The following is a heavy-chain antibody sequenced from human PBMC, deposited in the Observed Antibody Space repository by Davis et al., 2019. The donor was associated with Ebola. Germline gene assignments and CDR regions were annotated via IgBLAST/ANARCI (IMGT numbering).Heavy chain of an antibody. V-gene: IGHV1-46*01. CDR3: AREGYCNSPSCHSFDY. CDR1: GYTFTGYY. CDR2: INPSAGYT. J-gene: IGHJ4*02. Sequence: ASVKVSCKASGYTFTGYYMHWVRQAPGQGLEWMGVINPSAGYTNYAQKFQGRVTITRDTSTSTVYMEVTRLRSDDTAVYYCAREGYCNSPSCHSFDYWGQGTLVTVSS. D-gene: IGHD2-2*01.